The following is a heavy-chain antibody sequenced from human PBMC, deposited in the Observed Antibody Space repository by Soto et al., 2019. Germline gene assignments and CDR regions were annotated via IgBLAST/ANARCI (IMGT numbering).Heavy chain of an antibody. D-gene: IGHD1-1*01. V-gene: IGHV4-59*01. J-gene: IGHJ4*02. Sequence: PSETLSLTCPVSCGFIWGWIRQSPDKGLEWIGYIYNSGRYNYNPSLESRLTISIDTSKNQFSLRLASVTAADTAVYYCARTLPNRQLFESWSQGTLVTSPQ. CDR3: ARTLPNRQLFES. CDR2: IYNSGRY. CDR1: CGFI.